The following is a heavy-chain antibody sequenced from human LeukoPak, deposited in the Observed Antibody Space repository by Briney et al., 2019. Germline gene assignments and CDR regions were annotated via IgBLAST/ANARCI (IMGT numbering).Heavy chain of an antibody. CDR1: GFAFSDYI. D-gene: IGHD3-16*01. Sequence: GGSLRLSCAASGFAFSDYILDWVRQAPGKGLEWVGRIRRRGQSYTTEYAASVEGRFTISREDSKNSMYLHMDSPKAEDTAVYYCCRDGGVRDKTAFDVWGQGTMVTVSS. CDR3: CRDGGVRDKTAFDV. J-gene: IGHJ3*01. V-gene: IGHV3-72*01. CDR2: IRRRGQSYTT.